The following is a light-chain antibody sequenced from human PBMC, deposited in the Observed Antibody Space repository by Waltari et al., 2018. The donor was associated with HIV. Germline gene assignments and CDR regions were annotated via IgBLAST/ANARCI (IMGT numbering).Light chain of an antibody. Sequence: VLTQSPGTLSLSPGERAIFSCSASPSVVSIYLNWYQHKPGQALRDLIYCASSSATGIPDRSSGSGSGTDLSLTISWLETEAFAVYYCQQSGSTITLGPGTRLEIK. CDR1: PSVVSIY. CDR2: CAS. J-gene: IGKJ5*01. V-gene: IGKV3-20*01. CDR3: QQSGSTIT.